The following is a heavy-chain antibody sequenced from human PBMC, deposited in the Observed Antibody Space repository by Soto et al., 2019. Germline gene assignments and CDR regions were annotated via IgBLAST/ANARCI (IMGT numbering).Heavy chain of an antibody. J-gene: IGHJ2*01. V-gene: IGHV3-23*01. Sequence: EVQLLEAGGGLVQPGGSLRLSCAASGFTFSAYAMGWVCQAPGKGLEWVSTIHGGGGATHYAASLKGRFTISSDDSKNTLYAQMNSLRAEDTAVYYCAKFEGHPLEYWYLDFRGRGTLVTVSS. CDR2: IHGGGGAT. CDR1: GFTFSAYA. D-gene: IGHD1-1*01. CDR3: AKFEGHPLEYWYLDF.